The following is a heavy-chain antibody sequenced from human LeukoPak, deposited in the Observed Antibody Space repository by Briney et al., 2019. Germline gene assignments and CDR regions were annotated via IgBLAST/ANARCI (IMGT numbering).Heavy chain of an antibody. CDR3: ARDRAARGYFDY. D-gene: IGHD6-6*01. V-gene: IGHV3-7*01. J-gene: IGHJ4*02. CDR2: IKEVGGEK. Sequence: PGGSLRLSCAASVFTLSSYCMSCVRHAPGEGGEGGANIKEVGGEKYYVDFVKGRFTISRDNAKNSLYLQMNSLRAEDTAVYYCARDRAARGYFDYWGQGTLVTVSS. CDR1: VFTLSSYC.